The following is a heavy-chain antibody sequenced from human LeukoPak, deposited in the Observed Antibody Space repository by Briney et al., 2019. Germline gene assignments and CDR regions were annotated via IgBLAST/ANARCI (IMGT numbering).Heavy chain of an antibody. Sequence: GGSLRLSCAASGFTFSNYAMSWVRQAPGKGLEWVSAISGSGGSTYYADSVKGRFTISRDNSKNTLFLEMNSPRAEDTAVYYCAKGLGANFYYAMDVWGQGTTVTVSS. V-gene: IGHV3-23*01. CDR3: AKGLGANFYYAMDV. J-gene: IGHJ6*02. CDR2: ISGSGGST. CDR1: GFTFSNYA. D-gene: IGHD4/OR15-4a*01.